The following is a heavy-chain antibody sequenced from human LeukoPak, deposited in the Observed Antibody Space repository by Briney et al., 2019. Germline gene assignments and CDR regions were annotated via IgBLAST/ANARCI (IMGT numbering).Heavy chain of an antibody. CDR1: GFTLSSYS. J-gene: IGHJ6*02. V-gene: IGHV3-48*04. CDR2: ISSSSSTI. D-gene: IGHD2-15*01. CDR3: AKEEDNYYYGMDV. Sequence: PGGSLRLSFAASGFTLSSYSMNWVRQAPGKGVGWVSYISSSSSTIYYAASVKGRCPISRDNAKTSLYLQVNSLRAEDTSVYYCAKEEDNYYYGMDVWGQGAKVTVSS.